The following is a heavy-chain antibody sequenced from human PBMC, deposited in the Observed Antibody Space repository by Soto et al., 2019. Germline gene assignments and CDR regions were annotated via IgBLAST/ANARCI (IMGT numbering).Heavy chain of an antibody. CDR1: GFTFSDHYW. V-gene: IGHV3-74*01. J-gene: IGHJ4*02. D-gene: IGHD3-10*01. CDR3: ADSWLPTSY. CDR2: ISPDGRTT. Sequence: PGGSLRLSCAASGFTFSDHYWMHWVRQAPGKGLVWVSRISPDGRTTTYADSVKGRFTISRDNAKSTLYLQMNSLTVEDGAVYYCADSWLPTSYWGPGTLVTVSS.